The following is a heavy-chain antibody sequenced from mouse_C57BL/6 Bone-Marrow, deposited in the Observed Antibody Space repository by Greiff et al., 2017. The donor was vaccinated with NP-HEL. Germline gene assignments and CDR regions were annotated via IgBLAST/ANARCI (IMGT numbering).Heavy chain of an antibody. CDR2: INPSSGYT. J-gene: IGHJ4*01. V-gene: IGHV1-4*01. Sequence: QVQLKQSGAELARPGASVKMSCKASGYTFTSYTMHWVKQRPGQGLEWIGYINPSSGYTKYNQKFKDKATLTADKSSSTAYMQLSSLTSEDSAVYYCARPPTLYAMDYWGQGTSVTVSS. CDR1: GYTFTSYT. CDR3: ARPPTLYAMDY.